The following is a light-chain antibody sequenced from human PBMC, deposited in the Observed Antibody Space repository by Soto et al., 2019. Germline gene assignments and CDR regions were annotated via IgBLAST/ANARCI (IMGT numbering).Light chain of an antibody. J-gene: IGKJ5*01. CDR2: AAP. CDR3: QQLLSYPIT. Sequence: DIQFTQSPSFLSASVGDRVTITCRASQGISSYLAWYQQKPGKAPKLLIYAAPTLQSGVPLRFSGSGSGTSFTLTISSLQPEDFATYYCQQLLSYPITFGQGTRLEIK. CDR1: QGISSY. V-gene: IGKV1-9*01.